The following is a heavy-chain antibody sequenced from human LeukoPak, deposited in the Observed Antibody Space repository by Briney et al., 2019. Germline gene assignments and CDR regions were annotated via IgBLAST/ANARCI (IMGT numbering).Heavy chain of an antibody. D-gene: IGHD3-10*01. J-gene: IGHJ4*02. CDR3: ARGYGEFNPDY. Sequence: GASVKVSCKASGYTFTSYVLHWVRQAPGHRLEWMGWINAGNGNTKYSQKFQGRVTITRDTSASTAYMELSSLRSEDTAVYYCARGYGEFNPDYWGQGTLVTVSS. V-gene: IGHV1-3*01. CDR1: GYTFTSYV. CDR2: INAGNGNT.